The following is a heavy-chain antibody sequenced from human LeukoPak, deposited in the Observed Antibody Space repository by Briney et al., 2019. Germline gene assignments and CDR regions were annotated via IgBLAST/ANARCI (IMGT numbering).Heavy chain of an antibody. CDR1: GGSFSGYY. CDR3: ARVAVAGTETIDY. Sequence: PSETLSLTCAVYGGSFSGYYWSWIRQPPGKGLEWIGYIYYSGSTNYNPSLKSRVSISVDTSKNQFSLKLSSVTAADTAVYYCARVAVAGTETIDYWGQGTLVTVSS. CDR2: IYYSGST. V-gene: IGHV4-59*01. D-gene: IGHD6-19*01. J-gene: IGHJ4*02.